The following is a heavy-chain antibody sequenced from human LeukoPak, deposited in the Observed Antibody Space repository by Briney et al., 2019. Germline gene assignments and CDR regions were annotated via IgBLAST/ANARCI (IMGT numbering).Heavy chain of an antibody. CDR1: GGTFSSYA. J-gene: IGHJ3*02. CDR2: IIPIFGTA. CDR3: ARVFYYYDSSGYYGAFDI. Sequence: SVKVSCKASGGTFSSYAISWVRQAPGQGLEWMGGIIPIFGTANYAQKFQGRVTITADESTSTAYMELSSLRSEDTAVYYCARVFYYYDSSGYYGAFDIWGQGTMVTVSS. D-gene: IGHD3-22*01. V-gene: IGHV1-69*13.